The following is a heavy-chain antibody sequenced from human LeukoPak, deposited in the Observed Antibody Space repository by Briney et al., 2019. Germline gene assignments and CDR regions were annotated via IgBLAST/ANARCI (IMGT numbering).Heavy chain of an antibody. J-gene: IGHJ4*02. CDR2: ISYDGSSE. D-gene: IGHD3-16*02. V-gene: IGHV3-30*03. Sequence: GTSLRLSCVGSGFTFSSYGIHWVRQLPGKGPEWVAIISYDGSSEFYADSVKGRFKISRDNSKNTVNLQMNSLGVEDTAVYYCARGGGYMRDYVWGSYRSGDYFDYWGQGTLVTVSS. CDR1: GFTFSSYG. CDR3: ARGGGYMRDYVWGSYRSGDYFDY.